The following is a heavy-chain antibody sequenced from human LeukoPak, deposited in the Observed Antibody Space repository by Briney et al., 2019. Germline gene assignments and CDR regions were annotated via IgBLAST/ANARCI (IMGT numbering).Heavy chain of an antibody. CDR1: GFIFSSYA. D-gene: IGHD3-22*01. CDR2: ISGSGGST. V-gene: IGHV3-23*01. CDR3: AKDYFARYYYDSSGYYYFDY. J-gene: IGHJ4*02. Sequence: GGSLRLSCAASGFIFSSYAMSWVRQAQGRGLEWVSAISGSGGSTYYADSVKGRFTISRDNPKNTLYLQMNSPRAEDTAVYYCAKDYFARYYYDSSGYYYFDYWGQGTLVTVSS.